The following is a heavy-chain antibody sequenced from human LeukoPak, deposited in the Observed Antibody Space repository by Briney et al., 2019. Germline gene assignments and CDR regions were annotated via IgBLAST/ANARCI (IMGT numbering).Heavy chain of an antibody. CDR1: GGSISSGGYY. J-gene: IGHJ5*02. Sequence: PSQTLSLTCAVSGGSISSGGYYWSWIRQPPGKGLEWIGYIYHSGSTYYNPSLKSRVTISVDGSKNQFSLKLSSVTAADTAVYYCARVPVTGRGSWFDPWGQGTLVTVSS. CDR2: IYHSGST. CDR3: ARVPVTGRGSWFDP. V-gene: IGHV4-30-2*01. D-gene: IGHD1-14*01.